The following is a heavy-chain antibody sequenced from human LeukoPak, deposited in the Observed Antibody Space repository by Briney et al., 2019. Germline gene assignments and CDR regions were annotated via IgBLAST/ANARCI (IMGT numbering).Heavy chain of an antibody. CDR3: ARNVMPEH. V-gene: IGHV4-39*01. CDR1: GGSISTSYY. J-gene: IGHJ1*01. CDR2: IYYSGST. Sequence: SETLSLTCTVSGGSISTSYYWGWIRQPPGKGLEWIGSIYYSGSTYYNPSLKSRVTISVDTSKNQFSLRLSSVTAADTAVYYCARNVMPEHWGQGTLVTVSS. D-gene: IGHD2-2*01.